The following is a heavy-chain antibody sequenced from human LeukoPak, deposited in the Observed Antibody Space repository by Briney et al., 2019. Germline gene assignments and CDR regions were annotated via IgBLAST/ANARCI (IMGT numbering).Heavy chain of an antibody. Sequence: ASVKVSCKASGDTFSSYAISWVRQAPGQGLEWMGGIIPIFGTANYAQKFQGRVTITADESTSTAYMELSSLRSEDTAVYYCARWDAHYDILTGYSTGALAEYFQHWGQGTLVTVSS. J-gene: IGHJ1*01. D-gene: IGHD3-9*01. CDR2: IIPIFGTA. V-gene: IGHV1-69*13. CDR3: ARWDAHYDILTGYSTGALAEYFQH. CDR1: GDTFSSYA.